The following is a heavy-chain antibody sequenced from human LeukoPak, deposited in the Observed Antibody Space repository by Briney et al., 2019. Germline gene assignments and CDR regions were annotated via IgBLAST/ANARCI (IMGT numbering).Heavy chain of an antibody. J-gene: IGHJ4*02. CDR2: IYHSGST. CDR3: ASQDYGDYEGSYFDY. CDR1: GGSISSSNW. V-gene: IGHV4-4*02. D-gene: IGHD4-17*01. Sequence: PSETLSLTCAVSGGSISSSNWWSWVRQPPGKGLEWIGEIYHSGSTNYNPSLKSRATISVDKSKNQFSLKLSSVTAADTAVYYCASQDYGDYEGSYFDYWGQGTLVTVSS.